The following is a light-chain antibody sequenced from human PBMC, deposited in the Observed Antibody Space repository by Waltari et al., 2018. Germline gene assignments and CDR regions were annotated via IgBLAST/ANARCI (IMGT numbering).Light chain of an antibody. CDR3: TSDGGSSNFYV. CDR2: EVT. CDR1: RMHCGSSTA. Sequence: QSALTQPPSASGSPGQPVTISSTGTRMHCGSSTAVSWYRQHPGNAPKLTFYEVTQRPSGVPDRFSGSKSGNTASLTVSGLQTEDEADYYCTSDGGSSNFYVFGTGTKVTVL. J-gene: IGLJ1*01. V-gene: IGLV2-8*01.